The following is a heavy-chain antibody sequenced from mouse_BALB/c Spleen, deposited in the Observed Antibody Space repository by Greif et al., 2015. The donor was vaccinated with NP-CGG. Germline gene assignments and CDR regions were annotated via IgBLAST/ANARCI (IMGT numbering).Heavy chain of an antibody. CDR3: ARNGNYEAWFAY. V-gene: IGHV14-3*02. CDR1: GLNIKDTY. Sequence: VQLQQSGAELVKPGASVKLSCTASGLNIKDTYMHWVKQRPEQGLEWIGRIDPANGNTKYDPKFQGKATITADTSSNTAYLQLSSLTSEDTAVYYCARNGNYEAWFAYWGQGTLVTVSA. J-gene: IGHJ3*01. CDR2: IDPANGNT. D-gene: IGHD2-1*01.